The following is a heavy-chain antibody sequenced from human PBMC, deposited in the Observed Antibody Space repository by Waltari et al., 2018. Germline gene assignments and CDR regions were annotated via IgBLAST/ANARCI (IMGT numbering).Heavy chain of an antibody. D-gene: IGHD3-3*01. J-gene: IGHJ4*02. CDR1: GGSISSGGYY. V-gene: IGHV4-31*03. CDR3: ARWAAIFGVVTPYYFDY. CDR2: SYYSGST. Sequence: QVQLQESGPGLVTPSQTLSLTCTVSGGSISSGGYYWRWMRPHPGKALEWIGYSYYSGSTYYNPSLKSRVTISVDTSKNQFSLKLSSVTAADTAVYYCARWAAIFGVVTPYYFDYWGQGTLVTVSS.